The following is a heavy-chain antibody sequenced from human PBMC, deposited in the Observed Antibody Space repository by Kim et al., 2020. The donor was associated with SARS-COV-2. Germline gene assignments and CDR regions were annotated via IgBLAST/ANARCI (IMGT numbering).Heavy chain of an antibody. Sequence: ASVKVSCKASGYTFTSYYMHWVRQAPGQGLEWMGIINPSGGSTSYAQKFQGRVTMTRDTSTSTVYMELSSLRSEDTAVYYCARDKSSAYYYDSSGYLLDYWGQGTLVTVSS. CDR2: INPSGGST. D-gene: IGHD3-22*01. CDR1: GYTFTSYY. V-gene: IGHV1-46*01. J-gene: IGHJ4*02. CDR3: ARDKSSAYYYDSSGYLLDY.